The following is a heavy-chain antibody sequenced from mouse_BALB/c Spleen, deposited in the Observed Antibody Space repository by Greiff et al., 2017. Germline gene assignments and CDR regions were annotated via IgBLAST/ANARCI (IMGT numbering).Heavy chain of an antibody. CDR1: GFTFSSYG. D-gene: IGHD1-2*01. CDR3: ARETRFITTAYAMDY. V-gene: IGHV5-6-3*01. Sequence: DVMLVESGGGLVQPGGSLKLSCAASGFTFSSYGMSWVRQTPDKRLELVATINSNGGSTYYPDSVKGRFTISRDNAKNTLYLQMSSLKSEDTAMYYCARETRFITTAYAMDYWGQGTSVTVSS. J-gene: IGHJ4*01. CDR2: INSNGGST.